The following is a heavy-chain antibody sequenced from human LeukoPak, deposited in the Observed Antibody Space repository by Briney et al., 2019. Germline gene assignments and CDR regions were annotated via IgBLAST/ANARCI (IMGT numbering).Heavy chain of an antibody. CDR2: ISGSGGGT. J-gene: IGHJ4*02. Sequence: GGSLRLSCAASGFTFTSYAMSWVRQAPGKGLEWVSAISGSGGGTNYADSVKGRFTISRDNSKNTLYLQMNSLRAEDTAVYYCARDSSGWYYFDYWGQGTLVTVSS. CDR3: ARDSSGWYYFDY. V-gene: IGHV3-23*01. CDR1: GFTFTSYA. D-gene: IGHD6-19*01.